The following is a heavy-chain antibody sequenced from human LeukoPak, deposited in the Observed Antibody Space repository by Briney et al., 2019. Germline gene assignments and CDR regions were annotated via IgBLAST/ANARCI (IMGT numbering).Heavy chain of an antibody. V-gene: IGHV4-59*01. J-gene: IGHJ3*02. CDR2: IYYSGST. Sequence: PPETLSLTCTVSGGSISSYYWSWIRQPPGKGLEWIGYIYYSGSTNYNPSLKSRVTISVDTSKNQFSLKLSSVTAADTAVYYCARVWGDAFDIWGQGTMVTVSS. CDR1: GGSISSYY. CDR3: ARVWGDAFDI. D-gene: IGHD3-16*01.